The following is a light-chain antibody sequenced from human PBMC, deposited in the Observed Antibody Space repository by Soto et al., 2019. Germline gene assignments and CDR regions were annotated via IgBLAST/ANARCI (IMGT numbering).Light chain of an antibody. CDR1: TSDVGASNY. CDR3: SSYTTSSTLL. V-gene: IGLV2-14*01. CDR2: DVN. J-gene: IGLJ3*02. Sequence: QSALTQPASVSGSPGQSITISCTGTTSDVGASNYVYWYQQHPGKAPKLMIYDVNNRPSGVSNRFSGSKSGSTASLTISGLQAEDEADYYCSSYTTSSTLLFGGGPKLTVL.